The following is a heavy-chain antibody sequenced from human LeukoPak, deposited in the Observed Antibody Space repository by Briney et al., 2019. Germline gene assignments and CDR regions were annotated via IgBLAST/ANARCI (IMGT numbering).Heavy chain of an antibody. Sequence: AGGSLRLSCAASGFSFRSYSMNWVRQAPGKGLEWVSYISSSSSTIYYADSVKGRFTIFRDNAKNSLYLQMNSLRAEDTAVYYCANTVTFGGALRGDWGQGTLVTVSS. D-gene: IGHD3-16*01. CDR3: ANTVTFGGALRGD. J-gene: IGHJ4*02. CDR2: ISSSSSTI. CDR1: GFSFRSYS. V-gene: IGHV3-48*01.